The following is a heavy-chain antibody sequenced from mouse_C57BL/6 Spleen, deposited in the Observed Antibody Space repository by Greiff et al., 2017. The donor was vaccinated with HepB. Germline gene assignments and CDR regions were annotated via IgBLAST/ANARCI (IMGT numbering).Heavy chain of an antibody. CDR2: ISDGGSYT. CDR1: GFTFSSYA. Sequence: EVQGVESGGGLVKPGGSLKLSCAASGFTFSSYAMSWVRQTPEKRLEWVATISDGGSYTYYPDNVKGRFTISRDNAKNNLYLQMSHLKSEDTAMYYCARDPPYYFDYWGQGTTLTVSP. V-gene: IGHV5-4*01. CDR3: ARDPPYYFDY. J-gene: IGHJ2*01.